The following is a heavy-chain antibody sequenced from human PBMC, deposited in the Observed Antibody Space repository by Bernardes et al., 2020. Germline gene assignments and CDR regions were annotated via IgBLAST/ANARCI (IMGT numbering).Heavy chain of an antibody. J-gene: IGHJ5*02. CDR2: IDPSDSYT. Sequence: GESLKISCKGSGHSFTSYWINWVRQMPGKGLEWMGRIDPSDSYTNYSPSFQGHVSISADKSISTAYLQWSSLKASDTAMYYCARLICSSTSCQGYWFDPWGQGTLVTVSS. D-gene: IGHD2-2*01. V-gene: IGHV5-10-1*01. CDR3: ARLICSSTSCQGYWFDP. CDR1: GHSFTSYW.